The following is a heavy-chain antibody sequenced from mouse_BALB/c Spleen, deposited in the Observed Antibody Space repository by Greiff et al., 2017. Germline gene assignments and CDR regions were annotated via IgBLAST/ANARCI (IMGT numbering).Heavy chain of an antibody. Sequence: VQLQQSGPELVKPGASVKISCKASGYSFTGYFMNWVMQSHGKSLEWIGRINPYNGDTFYNQKFKGKATLTVDKSSSTAHMELRSLASEDSAVYYCARGGNLDYWGQGTTLTVSS. J-gene: IGHJ2*01. CDR1: GYSFTGYF. CDR3: ARGGNLDY. CDR2: INPYNGDT. V-gene: IGHV1-20*02.